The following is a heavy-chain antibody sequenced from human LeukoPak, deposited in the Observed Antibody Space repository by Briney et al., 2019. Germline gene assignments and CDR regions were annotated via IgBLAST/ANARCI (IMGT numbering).Heavy chain of an antibody. Sequence: GGSLRLSCAASGFTFSSYAMSWVRQAPGKGLEWVGFIRSKAYGGTTEYAASVKGRFTISRDDSKSIAYLQINSLKTEDTAVYYCTRDQIDCSSTSCYWYFDYWGQGTLVTVSS. CDR2: IRSKAYGGTT. J-gene: IGHJ4*02. D-gene: IGHD2-2*01. CDR1: GFTFSSYA. CDR3: TRDQIDCSSTSCYWYFDY. V-gene: IGHV3-49*04.